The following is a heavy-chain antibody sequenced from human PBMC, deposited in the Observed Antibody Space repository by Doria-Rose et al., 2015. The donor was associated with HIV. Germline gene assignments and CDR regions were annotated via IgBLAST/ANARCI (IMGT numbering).Heavy chain of an antibody. CDR2: IYNSGST. V-gene: IGHV4-30-4*01. Sequence: GGSIASGDFYWNWIRQPPGKGLEWIAYIYNSGSTYYTPSLKSRVTISIDTSKNEFSLKLTSVTAADTAVYYCTRGGSYYDSSAYFFDYWGQGTLVTVSS. J-gene: IGHJ4*02. CDR1: GGSIASGDFY. CDR3: TRGGSYYDSSAYFFDY. D-gene: IGHD3-22*01.